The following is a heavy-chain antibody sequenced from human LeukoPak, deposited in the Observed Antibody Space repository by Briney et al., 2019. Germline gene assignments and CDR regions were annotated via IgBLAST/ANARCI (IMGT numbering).Heavy chain of an antibody. CDR3: ARVPLGGYGSYNWFDP. J-gene: IGHJ5*02. Sequence: ASVKVSCKASEYTFTGYYMHWVRQAPGQGLEWMGWISAYNGNTNYAQKLQGRVTMTTDTSTSTAYMELRSLRSDDTAVYYCARVPLGGYGSYNWFDPWGQGTLVTVSS. D-gene: IGHD5-12*01. CDR1: EYTFTGYY. CDR2: ISAYNGNT. V-gene: IGHV1-18*04.